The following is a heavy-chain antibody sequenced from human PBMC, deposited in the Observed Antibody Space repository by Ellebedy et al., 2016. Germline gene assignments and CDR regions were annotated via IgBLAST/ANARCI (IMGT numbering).Heavy chain of an antibody. CDR1: GYTFTSYD. V-gene: IGHV1-8*01. Sequence: ASVKVSCKASGYTFTSYDINWVRQATGQGLEWMGWMNPNSGNTGYAQKFQGRVTMTRNTSISSAYMELSSLRSEDTAVYYCAGCPTYYDILTSYDYYYYGMDVWGQGTTVTVSS. J-gene: IGHJ6*02. CDR2: MNPNSGNT. CDR3: AGCPTYYDILTSYDYYYYGMDV. D-gene: IGHD3-9*01.